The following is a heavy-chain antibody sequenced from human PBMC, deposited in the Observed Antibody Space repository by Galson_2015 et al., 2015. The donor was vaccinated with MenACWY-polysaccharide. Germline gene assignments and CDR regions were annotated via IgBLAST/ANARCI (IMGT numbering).Heavy chain of an antibody. CDR3: AKREARNSGPFDL. CDR1: GFSFSSYG. Sequence: SLRLSCAASGFSFSSYGMHWVRQAPGKGLEWVTYMTYDGSDQNYARPVRGRFTISRDNSKSMLYLQMESLRPEDTAVYYCAKREARNSGPFDLWGHGTLVTVSS. D-gene: IGHD6-19*01. J-gene: IGHJ4*01. CDR2: MTYDGSDQ. V-gene: IGHV3-30*18.